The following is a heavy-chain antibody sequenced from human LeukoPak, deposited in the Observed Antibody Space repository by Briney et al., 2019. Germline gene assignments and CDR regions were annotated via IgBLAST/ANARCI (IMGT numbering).Heavy chain of an antibody. CDR2: IKQDGSEK. D-gene: IGHD4-23*01. CDR1: GCTFSTNW. CDR3: AREGQTLYAVDV. J-gene: IGHJ6*02. Sequence: GGSLRLSCAASGCTFSTNWMSWVRQAPGKGLEWVANIKQDGSEKYYVDSVKGRFTISRDNAKNSLYLQMNTLRGEDTALYYCAREGQTLYAVDVWGQGTTVTVSS. V-gene: IGHV3-7*01.